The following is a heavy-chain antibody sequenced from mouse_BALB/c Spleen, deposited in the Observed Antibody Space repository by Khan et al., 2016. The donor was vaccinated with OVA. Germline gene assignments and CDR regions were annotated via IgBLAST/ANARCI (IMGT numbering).Heavy chain of an antibody. CDR1: GYTFINYW. J-gene: IGHJ2*01. Sequence: LQESGAELAKPGASVKMSCKASGYTFINYWILWVKQRPGQGLEWIGYINPSTGYTEYNQNFKDKATLTADKSSSTAYMQLSSLTSEDSAVYYYARRGLRWNFDYWGQGTTLTVSS. CDR2: INPSTGYT. D-gene: IGHD1-1*01. V-gene: IGHV1-7*01. CDR3: ARRGLRWNFDY.